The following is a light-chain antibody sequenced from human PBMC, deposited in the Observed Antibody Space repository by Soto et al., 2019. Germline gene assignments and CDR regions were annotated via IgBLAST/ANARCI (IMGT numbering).Light chain of an antibody. CDR2: SDD. V-gene: IGLV1-44*01. CDR1: NSNIGGKT. Sequence: QSVLAQPPSASATPGQRVTISCSGSNSNIGGKTVTWYQQIPGQAPKVVIHSDDQRPSGVPDRFSGSKSGTSASLAISAVQSEDVADYFCASWDDSLTVVFGRGTNVTVL. J-gene: IGLJ2*01. CDR3: ASWDDSLTVV.